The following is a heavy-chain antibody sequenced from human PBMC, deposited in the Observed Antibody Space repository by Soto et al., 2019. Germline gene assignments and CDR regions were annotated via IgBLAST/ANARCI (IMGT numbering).Heavy chain of an antibody. CDR2: IYYSGST. Sequence: SETLSLTCTVSGGSISSYCWSWIRQPPGKGLEWIGYIYYSGSTNYNPSLKSRVTMSVDTSKNQFSLKLSSVTAADTAVYYCARRYGGGFDYWGPGTLVTVSS. J-gene: IGHJ4*02. CDR1: GGSISSYC. CDR3: ARRYGGGFDY. V-gene: IGHV4-59*08. D-gene: IGHD3-10*01.